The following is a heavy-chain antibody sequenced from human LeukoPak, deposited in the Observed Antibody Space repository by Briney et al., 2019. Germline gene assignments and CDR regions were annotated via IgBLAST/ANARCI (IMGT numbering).Heavy chain of an antibody. V-gene: IGHV1-46*01. Sequence: ASVKVSCKASGYTFTDYYMHWVRQAPGQGLGWMGIINPSGDGTSYPQNFQGRVTMTRDRSTSTLYMELSSLRSDDTAVYYCARTLSGSGISYWGQGPWSPSPQ. D-gene: IGHD3-10*01. CDR2: INPSGDGT. CDR1: GYTFTDYY. CDR3: ARTLSGSGISY. J-gene: IGHJ4*02.